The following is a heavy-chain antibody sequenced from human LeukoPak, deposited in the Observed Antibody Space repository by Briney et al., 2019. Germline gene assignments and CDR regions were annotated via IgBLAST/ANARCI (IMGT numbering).Heavy chain of an antibody. V-gene: IGHV3-74*03. Sequence: TGGSLRLSCAASGFTFSNYWIHWVRQAPGKGLVWVSRIDNAGSITTYADSAKGRFTISRDNAENTLYLQMNSLRVEDTAVYYCVRSAFHAGSGNYYDYWGQGTLVTVSS. CDR1: GFTFSNYW. CDR2: IDNAGSIT. CDR3: VRSAFHAGSGNYYDY. J-gene: IGHJ4*02. D-gene: IGHD3-22*01.